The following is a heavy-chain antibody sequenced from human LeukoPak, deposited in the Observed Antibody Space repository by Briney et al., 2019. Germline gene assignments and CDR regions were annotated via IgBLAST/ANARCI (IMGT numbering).Heavy chain of an antibody. J-gene: IGHJ4*02. Sequence: GGSLRLSCAASGFTFNSYAMYWVRQAPGKGLEWISGIFGSGGSPHYADSVKGRFTISRDNSQEIVYLQLDSLRVEDTALYYCGKTTVGYSSGRYPGWPVDYWGQGAWSPSPQ. CDR2: IFGSGGSP. CDR1: GFTFNSYA. V-gene: IGHV3-23*01. D-gene: IGHD2-15*01. CDR3: GKTTVGYSSGRYPGWPVDY.